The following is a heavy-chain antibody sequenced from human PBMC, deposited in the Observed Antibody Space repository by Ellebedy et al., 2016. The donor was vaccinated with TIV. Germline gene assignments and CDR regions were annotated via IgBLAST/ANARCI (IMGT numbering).Heavy chain of an antibody. Sequence: AASVKVSCKASGGTFSSYAINWVRQAPGQGLEWMGWINPNSGGTNYAQKFQGRVTMTRDTSISTAYMELSRLRSDDTAVYYCARGVGARRGYYGMDVWGQGTTVTVSS. J-gene: IGHJ6*02. CDR2: INPNSGGT. V-gene: IGHV1-2*02. CDR3: ARGVGARRGYYGMDV. CDR1: GGTFSSYA. D-gene: IGHD1-26*01.